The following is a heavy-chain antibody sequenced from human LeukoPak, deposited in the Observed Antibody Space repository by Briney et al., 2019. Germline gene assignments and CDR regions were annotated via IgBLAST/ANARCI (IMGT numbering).Heavy chain of an antibody. CDR2: INPSGGST. CDR1: GYTFTSYY. CDR3: ARAKAAAGTGYYFGY. V-gene: IGHV1-46*01. D-gene: IGHD6-13*01. J-gene: IGHJ4*02. Sequence: ASVKVSCKASGYTFTSYYMHWVRQAPGQGLEWMGIINPSGGSTSYAQKFQGRVTMTRDTSTSTVYMELSSLRSEDTAVYYCARAKAAAGTGYYFGYWGQGTLVTVSS.